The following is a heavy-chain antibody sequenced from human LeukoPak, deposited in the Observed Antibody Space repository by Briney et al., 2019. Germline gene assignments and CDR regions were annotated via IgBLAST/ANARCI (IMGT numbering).Heavy chain of an antibody. V-gene: IGHV3-23*01. D-gene: IGHD6-6*01. CDR3: ARAGGSSSPFDY. CDR2: ISGSGGST. Sequence: PGGSLRLSCAASGFTFSSYAMSWVRQAPGKGPEWVSAISGSGGSTYYADSVKGRFTISRDNSKNTLYLQMNSLRAEDTAVYYCARAGGSSSPFDYWGQGTLVTVSS. J-gene: IGHJ4*02. CDR1: GFTFSSYA.